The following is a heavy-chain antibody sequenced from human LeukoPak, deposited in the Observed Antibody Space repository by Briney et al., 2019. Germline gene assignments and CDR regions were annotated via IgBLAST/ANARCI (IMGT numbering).Heavy chain of an antibody. Sequence: SETLSLTCTVSGGSISSSSYYWSWIRQPPGKGLEWLGEINHGGSTNYNPSLKSRVTISVDTSKNQFSLKLSSVTAADTAVYYCARGSWQQLDGGYYFDYWGQGTLVTVSS. CDR2: INHGGST. CDR3: ARGSWQQLDGGYYFDY. J-gene: IGHJ4*02. V-gene: IGHV4-39*07. D-gene: IGHD6-13*01. CDR1: GGSISSSSYY.